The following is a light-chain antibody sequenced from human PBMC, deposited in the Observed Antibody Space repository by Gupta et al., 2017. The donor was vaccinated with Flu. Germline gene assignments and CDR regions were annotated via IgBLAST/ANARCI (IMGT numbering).Light chain of an antibody. Sequence: EIVLTQFPATLSLSLGERATLSCRASQSVGSYLAWYQQKPGQAPRFLIFDASNRATGIPARFSGSGSGTDFTLTISSLEPEDFAVYYCQQRSNWPPSLTFGGGTKVEI. J-gene: IGKJ4*01. CDR3: QQRSNWPPSLT. CDR1: QSVGSY. CDR2: DAS. V-gene: IGKV3-11*01.